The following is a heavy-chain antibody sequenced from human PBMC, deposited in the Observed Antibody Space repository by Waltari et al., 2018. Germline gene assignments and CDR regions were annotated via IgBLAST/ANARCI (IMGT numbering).Heavy chain of an antibody. D-gene: IGHD6-6*01. CDR1: GFTFDDYA. J-gene: IGHJ6*02. Sequence: EVQLVESGGVVVQPGGSLRLSCAASGFTFDDYAMHWVRQAPGKGLEWVSLISWDGGSTYYADSVKGRFTISRDNSKNSLYLQMNSLRAEDTALYYCAKDILRVPLNGKGKVSSSYYYYGMDVWGQGTTVTVSS. V-gene: IGHV3-43D*03. CDR2: ISWDGGST. CDR3: AKDILRVPLNGKGKVSSSYYYYGMDV.